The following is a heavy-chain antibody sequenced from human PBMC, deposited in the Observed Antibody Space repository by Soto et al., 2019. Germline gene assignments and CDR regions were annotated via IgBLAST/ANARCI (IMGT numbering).Heavy chain of an antibody. V-gene: IGHV4-30-4*01. D-gene: IGHD5-18*01. Sequence: PSETLSLTCTVSGGSISSGDYYWSWIRHPPGKGLEWIGYIYYSGSTYYNPSLKSRVTISVDTSKNQFSLKLSSVTAADTAVYYCARGVYSYGIGYFDYWGQGTLVTVSS. CDR1: GGSISSGDYY. CDR2: IYYSGST. J-gene: IGHJ4*02. CDR3: ARGVYSYGIGYFDY.